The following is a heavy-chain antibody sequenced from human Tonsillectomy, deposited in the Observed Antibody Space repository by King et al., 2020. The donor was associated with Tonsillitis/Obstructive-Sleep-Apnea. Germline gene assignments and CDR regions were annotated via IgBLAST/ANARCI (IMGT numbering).Heavy chain of an antibody. CDR3: ARVAYYYDRSGPLDY. CDR2: INPNSGGT. Sequence: QLVQSGAEVKKPGASVKISCKASGYTFTGYYIHWVRQAPGQGLEWMGWINPNSGGTNYAQKFQGRVTMTRDTSISTAYMELSRLRSDDTAVYYCARVAYYYDRSGPLDYWGQGTLVTVSS. CDR1: GYTFTGYY. J-gene: IGHJ4*02. D-gene: IGHD3-22*01. V-gene: IGHV1-2*02.